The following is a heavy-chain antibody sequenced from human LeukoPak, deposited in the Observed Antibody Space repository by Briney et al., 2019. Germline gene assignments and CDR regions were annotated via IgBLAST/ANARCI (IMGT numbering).Heavy chain of an antibody. V-gene: IGHV3-23*01. J-gene: IGHJ4*02. CDR1: GFTFSSYA. Sequence: GASLRLSCAASGFTFSSYAMSWVRQAPGKGLEWVSAISGSGGSTHYADSVKGRFTISRDNSKNTLYLQMNSLRAEDTAVYYCAKDLRWLQYGYWGQGTLVTVSS. CDR2: ISGSGGST. CDR3: AKDLRWLQYGY. D-gene: IGHD5-24*01.